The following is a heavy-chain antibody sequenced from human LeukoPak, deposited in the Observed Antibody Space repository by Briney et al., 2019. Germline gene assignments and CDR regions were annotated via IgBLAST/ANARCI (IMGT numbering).Heavy chain of an antibody. CDR2: IQHDGGVT. CDR1: GFSFSTTW. CDR3: AKGVYTSSWYNCFDP. D-gene: IGHD6-13*01. J-gene: IGHJ5*02. V-gene: IGHV3-7*03. Sequence: GGSLRLSCAASGFSFSTTWMSWVRQAPGKGLEWVAIIQHDGGVTFYVDSVKGRFTISRDNAKNSLFLQMNSLRAEDTAVYYCAKGVYTSSWYNCFDPWGQGTLVTVSS.